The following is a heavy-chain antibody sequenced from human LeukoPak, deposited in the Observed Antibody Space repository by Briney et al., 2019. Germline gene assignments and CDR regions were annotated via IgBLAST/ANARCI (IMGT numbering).Heavy chain of an antibody. J-gene: IGHJ4*02. Sequence: GGSLRLSCAASGFTFSNFWMHWVRQAPGKGLVWVSRINSDGSDTGYADSVKGRLTISRDNAKNTLYLQMNSLRAEDTAIYYCVGGYDPHYWGQGTLVTVSS. V-gene: IGHV3-74*01. D-gene: IGHD2-8*02. CDR3: VGGYDPHY. CDR1: GFTFSNFW. CDR2: INSDGSDT.